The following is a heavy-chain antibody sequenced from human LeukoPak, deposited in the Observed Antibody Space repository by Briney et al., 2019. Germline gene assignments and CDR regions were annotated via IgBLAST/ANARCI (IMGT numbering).Heavy chain of an antibody. V-gene: IGHV4-61*08. CDR2: IYYSGST. Sequence: NPSQTLSLTCTVSGGSISSGDYNWSWIRQPPGKGLEWIGYIYYSGSTNYNPSLKSRVTISVDTSKNQFSLKLSSVTAADTAVYYCARDRQLWSGYHYDAFDFWGQGIMVTVSS. CDR1: GGSISSGDYN. CDR3: ARDRQLWSGYHYDAFDF. D-gene: IGHD3-3*01. J-gene: IGHJ3*01.